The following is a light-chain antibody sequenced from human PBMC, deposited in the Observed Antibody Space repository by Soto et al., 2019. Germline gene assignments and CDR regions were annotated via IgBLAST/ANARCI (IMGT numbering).Light chain of an antibody. CDR3: QHYNKWPPWT. J-gene: IGKJ1*01. Sequence: EIVMTQSPATLSVSPVERATFSCRASQSVSSNLAWYQQKPGQAPRLLIYGASIRATGIPARFSGSGTGTGFHPTISTLQSEDFAIYYCQHYNKWPPWTFGQGTKVDIK. CDR1: QSVSSN. CDR2: GAS. V-gene: IGKV3-15*01.